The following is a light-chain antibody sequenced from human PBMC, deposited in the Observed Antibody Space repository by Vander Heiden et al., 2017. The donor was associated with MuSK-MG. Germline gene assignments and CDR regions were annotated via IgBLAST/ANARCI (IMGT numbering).Light chain of an antibody. CDR2: GAS. Sequence: EIVLTQSPVTLSLSPGERATLSCRASQSISSNYLAWYQQKPGQAPRLLIHGASSRSTGIPDRFSGSGSGTDFTLTINRLEPEDFAVYSCQQYYSSPQTFGQGTKVEIK. V-gene: IGKV3-20*01. J-gene: IGKJ1*01. CDR1: QSISSNY. CDR3: QQYYSSPQT.